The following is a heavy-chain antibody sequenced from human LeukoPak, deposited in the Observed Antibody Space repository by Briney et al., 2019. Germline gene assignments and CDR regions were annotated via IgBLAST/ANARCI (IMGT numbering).Heavy chain of an antibody. CDR2: IYSGGST. J-gene: IGHJ6*03. CDR3: ARGGVGSSWYLIDYYYMDV. V-gene: IGHV3-66*02. D-gene: IGHD6-13*01. Sequence: GGSLRLSCAASGFTVSSNYMSWVRQAPGKGLEWVSVIYSGGSTYYADSVKGRFTIPRDNSKNTLYLQMNSLRAEDTAVYYCARGGVGSSWYLIDYYYMDVWGKGTTVTVSS. CDR1: GFTVSSNY.